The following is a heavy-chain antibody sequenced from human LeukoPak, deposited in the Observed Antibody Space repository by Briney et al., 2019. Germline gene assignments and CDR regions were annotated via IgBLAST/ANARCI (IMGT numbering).Heavy chain of an antibody. V-gene: IGHV3-66*01. CDR3: ARGGPAPPLDY. CDR2: IYSDGST. CDR1: GFTFSNYW. J-gene: IGHJ4*02. Sequence: PGGSLRLSCAVSGFTFSNYWMSWVRQAPAKGLEWVSVIYSDGSTDYADSVKGRFTISRDNSKNTLYLQMNSLRAEDTAVYYCARGGPAPPLDYWGQGTLVTVSP. D-gene: IGHD2-2*01.